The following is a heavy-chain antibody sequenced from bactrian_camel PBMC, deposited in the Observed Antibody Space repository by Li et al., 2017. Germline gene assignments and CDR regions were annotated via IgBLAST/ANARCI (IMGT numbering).Heavy chain of an antibody. Sequence: VQLVESGGGSVQAGGSLRLSCAASGYIYSINYMGWFRQAPGKEREGVAVIYTDNGSTNYADSVKGRFTISQDNAMNTAHLQMDSLKPDDTAMYYCTTPTRPGGIEYGYWGQGTQV. CDR3: TTPTRPGGIEYGY. CDR2: IYTDNGST. J-gene: IGHJ4*01. V-gene: IGHV3S54*01. CDR1: GYIYSINY.